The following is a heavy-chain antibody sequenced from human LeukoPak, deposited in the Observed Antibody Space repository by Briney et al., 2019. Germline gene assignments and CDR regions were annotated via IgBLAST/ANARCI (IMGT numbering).Heavy chain of an antibody. J-gene: IGHJ6*02. CDR3: ARAVQVFYYYYGMAV. V-gene: IGHV1-69*13. CDR2: IIPIFGTA. CDR1: GGTFSSYA. Sequence: SVKVSCKASGGTFSSYAISWVRQAPGQGLEWMGGIIPIFGTASYAQKFQGRVTITADESTSTAYMELSSLRSEDTAVYYCARAVQVFYYYYGMAVWGQGTTVTVSS. D-gene: IGHD1-1*01.